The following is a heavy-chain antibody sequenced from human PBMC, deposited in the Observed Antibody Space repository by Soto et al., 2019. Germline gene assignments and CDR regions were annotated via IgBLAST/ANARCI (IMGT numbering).Heavy chain of an antibody. CDR1: GGSISSGGYY. Sequence: PSETLSLTCTVSGGSISSGGYYWSWIRQHPGKGLEWIGYIYYSGSTYYNPSLKSRVTISVDTSKNQFSLKLSSVTAADTAVYYCARSSMVRGVLDPYYFDYWGQGTLVTVSS. J-gene: IGHJ4*02. V-gene: IGHV4-31*03. D-gene: IGHD3-10*01. CDR2: IYYSGST. CDR3: ARSSMVRGVLDPYYFDY.